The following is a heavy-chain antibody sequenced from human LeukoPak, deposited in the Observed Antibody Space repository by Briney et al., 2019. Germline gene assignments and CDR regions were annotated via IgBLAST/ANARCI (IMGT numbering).Heavy chain of an antibody. CDR3: ATDPGYSSSFFG. D-gene: IGHD6-13*01. Sequence: ASVKVSCKASGYTFTSYGISWVRQAPGQGLEWMGWISAYNGNTNYAQKLQGRVTMTTDTSTSTAYMELSSLRSEDTAVYYCATDPGYSSSFFGWGQGTLVTVSS. CDR1: GYTFTSYG. CDR2: ISAYNGNT. J-gene: IGHJ4*02. V-gene: IGHV1-18*01.